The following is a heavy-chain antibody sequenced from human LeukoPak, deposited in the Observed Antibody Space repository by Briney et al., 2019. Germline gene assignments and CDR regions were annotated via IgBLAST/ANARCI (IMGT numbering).Heavy chain of an antibody. CDR3: ARDLFYTVTTPTGAFDI. J-gene: IGHJ3*02. Sequence: ASVKVSCKASGYTFTSYGISWVRQAPGQGLEWMGWISAYNGNTNYAQKLQGRVTMTTDTSTSTAYMELRSLRSDDTAVYYCARDLFYTVTTPTGAFDIWGQGTMVTVSS. CDR1: GYTFTSYG. D-gene: IGHD4-17*01. V-gene: IGHV1-18*01. CDR2: ISAYNGNT.